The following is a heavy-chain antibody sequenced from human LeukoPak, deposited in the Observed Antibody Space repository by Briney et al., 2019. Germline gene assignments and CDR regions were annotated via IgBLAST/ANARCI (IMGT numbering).Heavy chain of an antibody. CDR1: GFTFDDYA. CDR2: ISWNSGSI. D-gene: IGHD6-13*01. V-gene: IGHV3-9*01. J-gene: IGHJ4*02. Sequence: GGSLRLSCAASGFTFDDYAMHWVRQAPGKGLEWVSGISWNSGSIGYADSVKGRFTISRDNAKNSLYLQMNSLRAEDTALYYCAKDSHPNIAATILDYWGQGTLVTVSS. CDR3: AKDSHPNIAATILDY.